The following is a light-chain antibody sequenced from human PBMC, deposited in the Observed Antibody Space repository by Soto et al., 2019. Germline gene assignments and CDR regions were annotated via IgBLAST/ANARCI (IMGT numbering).Light chain of an antibody. Sequence: DIQMTQSPSTLSASVGDRVTITCRASQNISSWFAWYQQKPGKAPKLLIYDASSLESGVPSWFSGSGSGTEITLTISSLQPDDFAAYYCQQYNSYSITFGQGTRLEIK. J-gene: IGKJ5*01. V-gene: IGKV1-5*01. CDR1: QNISSW. CDR2: DAS. CDR3: QQYNSYSIT.